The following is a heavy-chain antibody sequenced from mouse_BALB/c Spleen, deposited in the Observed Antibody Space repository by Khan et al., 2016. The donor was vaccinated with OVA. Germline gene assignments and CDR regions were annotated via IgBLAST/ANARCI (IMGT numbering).Heavy chain of an antibody. V-gene: IGHV1-69*02. J-gene: IGHJ3*01. CDR3: TGEGVDWSSFAY. CDR2: IYPSDSYT. Sequence: QVQLQQPGTELVRPGASVKLSCKASGYTFTNYWINWVKQRPGQGLEWIGYIYPSDSYTNFHQKFNDKATLTVDKSSSTAYMQLSSPTSDGSAVYYGTGEGVDWSSFAYWGQGTLVTVSA. CDR1: GYTFTNYW.